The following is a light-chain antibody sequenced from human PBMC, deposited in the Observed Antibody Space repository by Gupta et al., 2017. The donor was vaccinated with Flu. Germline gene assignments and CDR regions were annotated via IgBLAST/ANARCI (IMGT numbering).Light chain of an antibody. CDR1: RSNIGSNY. CDR3: AAWDDRLGVL. J-gene: IGLJ3*02. V-gene: IGLV1-47*01. CDR2: RNN. Sequence: QSVLTQPPSASGTPGQRVTISCSGSRSNIGSNYVYWYRQFPGTAPKLLIYRNNQRPSGVPDRFSGSKSGTSASLAISGLRAEEEASYYCAAWDDRLGVLFGGGTKVTVL.